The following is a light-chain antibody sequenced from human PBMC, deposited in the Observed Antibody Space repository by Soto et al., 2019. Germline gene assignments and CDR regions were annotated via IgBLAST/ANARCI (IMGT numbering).Light chain of an antibody. J-gene: IGKJ4*01. CDR1: KAFARA. V-gene: IGKV1D-13*01. CDR3: QQFSNYPLT. Sequence: AIHLTQSPSSLFPTVGDSVTITCRAIKAFARALAWYQQKPGKAPKLLIYDASSLESGVPSRFSGSGYVTDFTLTITSLQPEDFATYYCQQFSNYPLTFGGGTKVEIK. CDR2: DAS.